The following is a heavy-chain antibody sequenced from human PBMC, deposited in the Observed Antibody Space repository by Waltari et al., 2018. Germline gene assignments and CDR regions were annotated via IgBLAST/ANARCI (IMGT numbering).Heavy chain of an antibody. J-gene: IGHJ6*03. CDR3: ARRRPHYYYYYMDV. CDR2: INHSGST. Sequence: QVQLQQWGAGLLKPSETLSLTCAVYGGSFSGYYWSWIRQPPGKGLEWIGEINHSGSTNYIPSLKSRVTISVDTSKNQFSLKLSSVTAADTAVYYCARRRPHYYYYYMDVWGKGTTVTVSS. CDR1: GGSFSGYY. V-gene: IGHV4-34*01.